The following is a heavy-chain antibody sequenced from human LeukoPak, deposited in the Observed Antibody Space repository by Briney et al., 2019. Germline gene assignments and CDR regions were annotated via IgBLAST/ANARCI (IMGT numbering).Heavy chain of an antibody. J-gene: IGHJ4*02. Sequence: AGGSLRLSCAHSVFTFSSYCMHWVRHAPGGGVLWVSHINSDGSSTMYADSVKGRFTISRDNAKNTLYLQMNSLRAEDTAVYYCALHPSVDGWGQGTLVTVSS. V-gene: IGHV3-74*03. CDR2: INSDGSST. CDR1: VFTFSSYC. CDR3: ALHPSVDG.